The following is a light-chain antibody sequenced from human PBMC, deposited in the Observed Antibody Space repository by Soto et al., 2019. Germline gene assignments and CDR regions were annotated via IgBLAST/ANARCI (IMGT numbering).Light chain of an antibody. CDR3: QPYNSYSRT. Sequence: DIQMTQSPSTLSASVGDRVTITCRASQSISSWSAWYQQKPGKAPKLLIYKASSLESGVPSRFSGSGSGTEFTLTISSMQPDDVWTYYCQPYNSYSRTFGQGTKLEIK. CDR2: KAS. CDR1: QSISSW. J-gene: IGKJ2*01. V-gene: IGKV1-5*03.